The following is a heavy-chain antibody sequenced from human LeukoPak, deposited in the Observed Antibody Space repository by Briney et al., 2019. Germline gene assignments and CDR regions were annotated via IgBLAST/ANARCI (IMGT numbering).Heavy chain of an antibody. V-gene: IGHV3-21*01. CDR2: ISSSSSYI. D-gene: IGHD3-16*02. Sequence: GGSLRLSCAASGFTFSSHSMNWVRQAPGKELEWVSSISSSSSYIYYADSVKGRFTISRDNAKNSLYLQMNSLRAEDTAVYYCARDLNYDYIWGSYRPDYFDDWGQGTLVTVSS. CDR1: GFTFSSHS. J-gene: IGHJ4*02. CDR3: ARDLNYDYIWGSYRPDYFDD.